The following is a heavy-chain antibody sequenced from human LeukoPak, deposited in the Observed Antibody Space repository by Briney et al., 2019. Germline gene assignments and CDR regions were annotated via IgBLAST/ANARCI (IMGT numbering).Heavy chain of an antibody. D-gene: IGHD6-19*01. CDR2: VHYSGST. V-gene: IGHV4-39*07. J-gene: IGHJ4*02. CDR1: GGSISSNSYY. CDR3: ARETSLAGFASGLGFNY. Sequence: SETLSLTCTVSGGSISSNSYYWGWIRQPPGKGLEWIGSVHYSGSTYYNPSLKSRVTISVDTSKNQFSLKLSSVTAADTATYYCARETSLAGFASGLGFNYWGQGILVTVSS.